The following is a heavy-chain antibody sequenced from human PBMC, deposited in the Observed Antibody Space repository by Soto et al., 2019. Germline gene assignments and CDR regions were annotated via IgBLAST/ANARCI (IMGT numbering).Heavy chain of an antibody. CDR2: ISSSSSYI. CDR1: GFTFSSYS. Sequence: GGSLRLSCAASGFTFSSYSMNWVRQAPGKGLEWVSSISSSSSYIYYADSVKGRFTISRDNAKNSLYLQMSSLRAEDTAVYYCARLYCSGGSCYSTRGYYYYYGMDVWGQGTTVTVSS. D-gene: IGHD2-15*01. V-gene: IGHV3-21*01. CDR3: ARLYCSGGSCYSTRGYYYYYGMDV. J-gene: IGHJ6*02.